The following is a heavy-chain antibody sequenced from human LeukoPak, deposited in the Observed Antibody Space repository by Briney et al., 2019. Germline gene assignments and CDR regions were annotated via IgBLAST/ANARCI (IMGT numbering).Heavy chain of an antibody. J-gene: IGHJ4*02. CDR2: IYYSGST. CDR1: GGSISSSSYY. Sequence: PSETLSLTCTVSGGSISSSSYYWGWIRQPPGKGLEWIGSIYYSGSTYYNPSLKSRVTISVDTSKNQFSLKLSSVTAAGTAVYYCATSQRGIVVVIGDYYFDYWGQGTLVTVSS. V-gene: IGHV4-39*01. D-gene: IGHD3-22*01. CDR3: ATSQRGIVVVIGDYYFDY.